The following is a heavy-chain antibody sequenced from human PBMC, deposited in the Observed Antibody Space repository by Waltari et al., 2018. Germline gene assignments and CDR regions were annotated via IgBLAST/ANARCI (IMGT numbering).Heavy chain of an antibody. CDR2: IYHSGST. V-gene: IGHV4-38-2*01. CDR1: GYSISSGYY. D-gene: IGHD1-26*01. Sequence: QVQLQESGPGLVKPSETLSLTCAVSGYSISSGYYRGWIRQPPGKGLEWIGSIYHSGSTYYNPSLKSRVTISVDTSKNQFSLKLSSVTAADTAVYYCARLLQGLFWGQGTLVTVSS. J-gene: IGHJ4*02. CDR3: ARLLQGLF.